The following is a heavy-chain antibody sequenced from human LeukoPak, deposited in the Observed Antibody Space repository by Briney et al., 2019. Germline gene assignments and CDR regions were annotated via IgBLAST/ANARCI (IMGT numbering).Heavy chain of an antibody. CDR2: INAGIGNT. Sequence: GASVKVSCKASGYTFTSYAMHWVRQAPGQRLEWMGWINAGIGNTKYSQKFQGRVTITRDTSASTAYMELSSLRSEDTAVYYCARDYDYNYFDYWGQGTLVTVSS. V-gene: IGHV1-3*01. CDR1: GYTFTSYA. J-gene: IGHJ4*02. CDR3: ARDYDYNYFDY. D-gene: IGHD4-11*01.